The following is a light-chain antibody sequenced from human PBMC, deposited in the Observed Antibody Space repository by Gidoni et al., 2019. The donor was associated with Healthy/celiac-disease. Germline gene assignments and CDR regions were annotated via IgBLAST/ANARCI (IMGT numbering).Light chain of an antibody. Sequence: SSELTQDPAVSVALGQTVRITCQGDSLRSYYASWYQQKPEQAPVLVIYGKNNRPSGIPDRFSASSSGTTASLTIAGAQAEDEADYYCTSRGSSGNPVFGGGTKLTVL. CDR3: TSRGSSGNPV. CDR2: GKN. V-gene: IGLV3-19*01. CDR1: SLRSYY. J-gene: IGLJ3*02.